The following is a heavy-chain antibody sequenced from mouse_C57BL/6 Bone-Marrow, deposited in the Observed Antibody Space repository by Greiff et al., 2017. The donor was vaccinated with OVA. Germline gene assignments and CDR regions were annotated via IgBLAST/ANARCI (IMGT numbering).Heavy chain of an antibody. V-gene: IGHV14-4*01. D-gene: IGHD3-2*02. Sequence: VQLQQSGAELVRPGASVKLSCTASGFNIKDDYMHWVKQRPEQGLEWIGWIDPENGDTEYASKFQGKATITADTSSNTAYLQLSSLTSEDTAVYYCTVDSSGYAFLFAYWGQGTLVTVSA. J-gene: IGHJ3*01. CDR1: GFNIKDDY. CDR3: TVDSSGYAFLFAY. CDR2: IDPENGDT.